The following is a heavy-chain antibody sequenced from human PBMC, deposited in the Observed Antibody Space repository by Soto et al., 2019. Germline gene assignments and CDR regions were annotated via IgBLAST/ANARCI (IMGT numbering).Heavy chain of an antibody. CDR2: IYYNGNT. V-gene: IGHV4-59*12. J-gene: IGHJ5*02. D-gene: IGHD3-16*02. CDR3: ARVPAMSGVISHWFAP. CDR1: KGSSRPCY. Sequence: PQSETSPVAKGSSRPCYWSCIRQTPGKGLEWIGYIYYNGNTKYNPSLKGRVTISLGTSKNEFSLRLTSVTAADTAVYFCARVPAMSGVISHWFAPWGPGTPVTVSS.